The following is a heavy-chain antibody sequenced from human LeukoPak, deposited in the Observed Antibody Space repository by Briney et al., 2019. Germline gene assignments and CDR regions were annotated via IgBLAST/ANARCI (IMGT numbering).Heavy chain of an antibody. CDR2: ISGSGSNT. Sequence: GGSLRLSCVASGFTFSSSALSWVRQAPGKGLGWVSGISGSGSNTYYADTVKGRFTITRDNSKNTLYLQMNSLRVEDTAVYFCAKFGRPAAGTLWGQGTLVTVSS. V-gene: IGHV3-23*01. CDR1: GFTFSSSA. CDR3: AKFGRPAAGTL. D-gene: IGHD6-13*01. J-gene: IGHJ4*02.